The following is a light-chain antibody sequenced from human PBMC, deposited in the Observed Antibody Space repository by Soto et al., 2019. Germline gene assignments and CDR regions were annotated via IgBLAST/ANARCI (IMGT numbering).Light chain of an antibody. CDR2: GTS. J-gene: IGKJ1*01. V-gene: IGKV3-20*01. CDR3: QQHGSSPQT. CDR1: QSVSSSY. Sequence: EIVLSQSPGILSLSPGERATLSCRASQSVSSSYLAWYQQKPGQAPRLLIYGTSSRATGIPDRFSGSGSGTDFTLTISRLEPEDFAVYYCQQHGSSPQTFGQGTKVEIK.